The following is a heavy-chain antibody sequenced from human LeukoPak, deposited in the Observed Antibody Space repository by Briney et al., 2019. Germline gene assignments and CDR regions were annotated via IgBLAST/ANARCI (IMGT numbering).Heavy chain of an antibody. D-gene: IGHD4-23*01. CDR1: GYSFTNYW. J-gene: IGHJ4*02. Sequence: GESLKISCKGSGYSFTNYWIGWVRQAPGQGLEWMGWISTYNGNTNYAQKFQGRVTMTTDTSTNTAYLELRSLRSDDTAVYFCARGSRGLDTLTPFDYWGQGTLVTVSS. CDR2: ISTYNGNT. CDR3: ARGSRGLDTLTPFDY. V-gene: IGHV1-18*04.